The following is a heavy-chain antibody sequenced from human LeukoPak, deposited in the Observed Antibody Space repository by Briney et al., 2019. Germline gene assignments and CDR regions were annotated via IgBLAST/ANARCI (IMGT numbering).Heavy chain of an antibody. Sequence: PETLSLTCAVYGGSFSGYYWSWIRQPPGKGLEWIGEINHSGSTNYNPSLKSRVTISVDTSKNQFSLKLSSVTAADTAVYYCAKGTHDYWGQGTLVTVSS. CDR3: AKGTHDY. J-gene: IGHJ4*02. CDR2: INHSGST. CDR1: GGSFSGYY. D-gene: IGHD1-14*01. V-gene: IGHV4-34*01.